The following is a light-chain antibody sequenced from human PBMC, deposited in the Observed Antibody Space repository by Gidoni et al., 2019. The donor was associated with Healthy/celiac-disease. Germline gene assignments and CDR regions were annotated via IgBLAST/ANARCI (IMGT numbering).Light chain of an antibody. J-gene: IGKJ2*01. V-gene: IGKV4-1*01. Sequence: DIVMTQSPDSLAVSLGERATINCKSSQSVLYSSNNKNYLAWYQPKPGQPPKLLIYWASTRESGVPDRFSGSGSGTDFPLTISSLQAEDVEVYYCQQYYSTPYTFGQGTKLEIK. CDR2: WAS. CDR3: QQYYSTPYT. CDR1: QSVLYSSNNKNY.